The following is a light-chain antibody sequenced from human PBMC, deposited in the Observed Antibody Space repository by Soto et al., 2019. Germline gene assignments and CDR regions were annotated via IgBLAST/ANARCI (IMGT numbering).Light chain of an antibody. CDR3: QQYNNWPRT. CDR1: QSVSSN. Sequence: EIVMTQSPATLSVSPGERVTLSCRASQSVSSNFAWYQQKPGQAPRLLIYGASTRATGIPARFSGSGSGTEFTLTISSLQSEDFAVYYCQQYNNWPRTFGQGTKVDIK. V-gene: IGKV3-15*01. CDR2: GAS. J-gene: IGKJ1*01.